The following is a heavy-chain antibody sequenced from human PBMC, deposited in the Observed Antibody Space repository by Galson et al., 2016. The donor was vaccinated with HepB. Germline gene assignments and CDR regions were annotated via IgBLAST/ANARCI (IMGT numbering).Heavy chain of an antibody. CDR3: AKGSSGDEVFRTDVFDM. CDR1: GFTFSSYG. V-gene: IGHV3-30*18. CDR2: ISFDGSKK. D-gene: IGHD1-14*01. J-gene: IGHJ3*02. Sequence: SLRLSCAASGFTFSSYGMHWVRQAPGKGLEWVAVISFDGSKKYYEDSVKGRFTISRDNSKNTLYLEMNSLRAEDTAVYYCAKGSSGDEVFRTDVFDMWGQGTTVTVSS.